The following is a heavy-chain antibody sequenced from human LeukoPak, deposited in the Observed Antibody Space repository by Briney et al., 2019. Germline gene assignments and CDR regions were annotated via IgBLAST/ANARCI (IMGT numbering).Heavy chain of an antibody. CDR1: GFTFSNYW. D-gene: IGHD1-26*01. Sequence: PGGSLRLSCAASGFTFSNYWIHWVRQAPGKGLVWVSRIDNAGSITTYADSVKGRFTISRDNAENTLYLQMNSLRAEDTAVYYCARLGVGATDDYWGQGTLVTVSS. J-gene: IGHJ4*02. CDR3: ARLGVGATDDY. V-gene: IGHV3-74*03. CDR2: IDNAGSIT.